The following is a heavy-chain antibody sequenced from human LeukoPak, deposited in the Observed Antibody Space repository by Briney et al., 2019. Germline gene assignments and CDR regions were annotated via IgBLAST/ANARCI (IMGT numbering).Heavy chain of an antibody. J-gene: IGHJ5*02. CDR2: ISAYKGNT. Sequence: ASVKVSCKASGYTFTNYGISWVRQAPGEGVEWMGWISAYKGNTNYAQNLQGTVTMNTNTSTSTAYMELMSLRSDDTAVYYYARDLRGGTFWLDPWGQGTLVTVSS. D-gene: IGHD4-23*01. V-gene: IGHV1-18*01. CDR1: GYTFTNYG. CDR3: ARDLRGGTFWLDP.